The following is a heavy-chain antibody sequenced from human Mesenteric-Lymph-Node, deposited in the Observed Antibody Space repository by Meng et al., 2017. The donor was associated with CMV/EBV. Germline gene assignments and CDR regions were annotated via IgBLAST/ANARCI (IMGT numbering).Heavy chain of an antibody. V-gene: IGHV4-39*07. J-gene: IGHJ5*02. CDR2: IYYSGST. D-gene: IGHD2-2*01. Sequence: SETLSLTCTVSGGSISSSSYYWGWIRQPPGKGLEWIGSIYYSGSTYYKPSLKSRVTISLDTSKNQFSLKLSSVTAADTAVYYCARGGYCSSTSCYAPVYNWFDPWGQGTLVTVSS. CDR3: ARGGYCSSTSCYAPVYNWFDP. CDR1: GGSISSSSYY.